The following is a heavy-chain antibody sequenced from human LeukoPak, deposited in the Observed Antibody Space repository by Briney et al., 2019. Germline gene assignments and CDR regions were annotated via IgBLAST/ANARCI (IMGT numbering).Heavy chain of an antibody. CDR2: IYSGGST. CDR3: ARDLAGWGYPRGFDY. J-gene: IGHJ4*02. V-gene: IGHV3-53*01. CDR1: GFTFSSYA. Sequence: PGRSLRLSCAASGFTFSSYAMHWVRQAPGKGLEWVSIIYSGGSTYYADSVKGRFTISRDNSKNTLYLQMNSLRAEDTAVYYCARDLAGWGYPRGFDYWGQGTLVTVS. D-gene: IGHD3-10*01.